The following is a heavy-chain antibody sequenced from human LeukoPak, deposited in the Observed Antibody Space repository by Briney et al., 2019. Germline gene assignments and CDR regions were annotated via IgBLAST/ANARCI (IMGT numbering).Heavy chain of an antibody. Sequence: ASVTVSFKASGGTFIIYAISWVRQAPGQGVEWMGGIIPIFGTANYAQKFQGRVTITADKSTSTAYMELSSLRSEDTAVYYCARDKGGYFDYWGQGTLVTVSS. CDR2: IIPIFGTA. CDR1: GGTFIIYA. V-gene: IGHV1-69*06. CDR3: ARDKGGYFDY. D-gene: IGHD3-16*01. J-gene: IGHJ4*02.